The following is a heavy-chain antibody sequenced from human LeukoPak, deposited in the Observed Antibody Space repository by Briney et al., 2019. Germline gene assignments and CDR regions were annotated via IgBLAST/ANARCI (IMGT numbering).Heavy chain of an antibody. J-gene: IGHJ4*02. D-gene: IGHD3-9*01. CDR1: GFTFSSYA. CDR2: ISYDGSNK. Sequence: PGTSLRLSCAASGFTFSSYAMHWVRQAPGKGLEWVAVISYDGSNKYYADSVKGRFTISRDNSKNTLYLQMNSLRAEDTAVYYCGRGAETYYVFLPGYSPYGLDYGAREPWSPSPQ. V-gene: IGHV3-30*04. CDR3: GRGAETYYVFLPGYSPYGLDY.